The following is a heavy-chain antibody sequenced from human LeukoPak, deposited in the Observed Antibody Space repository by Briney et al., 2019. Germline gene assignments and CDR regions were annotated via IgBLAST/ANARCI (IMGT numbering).Heavy chain of an antibody. CDR2: IHYTGST. CDR1: GGSISSHY. J-gene: IGHJ4*02. CDR3: VRSWDY. V-gene: IGHV4-59*08. Sequence: PSETLSLTCTVSGGSISSHYWSWLRQPPGKGLEWIGYIHYTGSTNYNPSLKSRVTISIDTSKNQFSLKLSSVTAADTAVYYCVRSWDYWGQGTLVTVSS.